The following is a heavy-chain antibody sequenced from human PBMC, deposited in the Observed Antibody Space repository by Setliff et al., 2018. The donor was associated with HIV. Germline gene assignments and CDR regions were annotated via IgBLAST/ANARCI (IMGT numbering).Heavy chain of an antibody. D-gene: IGHD3-3*01. Sequence: PSETLSLTCNVSGVSITSYYWSWIRQSPGKGLEYIGYIYSNGGTNYNPSLQTRVRVSVDTSNSHPSLSLTSVTPADTAVYYCTRRQWGTSGYYEFFQQWGQGSLVTVSS. V-gene: IGHV4-59*01. CDR2: IYSNGGT. CDR1: GVSITSYY. J-gene: IGHJ1*01. CDR3: TRRQWGTSGYYEFFQQ.